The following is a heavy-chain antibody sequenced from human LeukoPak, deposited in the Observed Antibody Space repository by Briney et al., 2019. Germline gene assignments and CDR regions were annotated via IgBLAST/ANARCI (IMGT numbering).Heavy chain of an antibody. CDR2: INPNNGGT. CDR3: ARIDYIIVSGTPPYFDS. D-gene: IGHD5/OR15-5a*01. Sequence: ASVKVSCKASGYTFTDYYIHWVRQAPGQGLEYMGCINPNNGGTKYAQKFQGRVTMTRDTSISTAYMELSRLRSDDTAVYYCARIDYIIVSGTPPYFDSWGQGTLVTVSS. J-gene: IGHJ4*02. CDR1: GYTFTDYY. V-gene: IGHV1-2*02.